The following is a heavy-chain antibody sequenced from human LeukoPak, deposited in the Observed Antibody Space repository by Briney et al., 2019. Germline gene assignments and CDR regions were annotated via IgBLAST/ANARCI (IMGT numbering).Heavy chain of an antibody. Sequence: GGSLRLSCAASGFTFSSYWMHWVRQAPGKGLVWVSRINGDGSITSYADSVKGRFTISRDNAKNPLYLQMNSLRAEDTAVYYCAKRVGGYEHNWGQGTLVTVSS. D-gene: IGHD5-12*01. J-gene: IGHJ4*02. CDR1: GFTFSSYW. V-gene: IGHV3-74*01. CDR3: AKRVGGYEHN. CDR2: INGDGSIT.